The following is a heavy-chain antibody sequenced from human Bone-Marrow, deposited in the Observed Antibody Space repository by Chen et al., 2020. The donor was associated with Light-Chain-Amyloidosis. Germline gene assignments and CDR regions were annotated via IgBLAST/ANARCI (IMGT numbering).Heavy chain of an antibody. D-gene: IGHD3-3*01. V-gene: IGHV3-7*03. J-gene: IGHJ4*02. CDR3: ARDRTLFGVAQYYFDY. CDR1: GFTSSDYW. Sequence: DVRLVESGGGLVQPGGSLRLSCAASGFTSSDYWMSWVRQSPGKGLEWVANVREDVSEKDYAAYVKGRFTIARDDAKNSVYLQMNNLRAEDTAVYYCARDRTLFGVAQYYFDYWGQGTRVTVSS. CDR2: VREDVSEK.